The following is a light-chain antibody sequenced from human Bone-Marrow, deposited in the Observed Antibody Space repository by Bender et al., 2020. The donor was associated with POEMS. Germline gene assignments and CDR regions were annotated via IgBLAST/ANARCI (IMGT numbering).Light chain of an antibody. V-gene: IGLV2-23*01. CDR1: SSDVGSYNL. Sequence: QSALTQPSSVSGSPGQSITISCTGTSSDVGSYNLFSWYQQHPYHAPKLIIYEGSERPSGVSSRFSGSKSGNTASLTIAGLQAEDEADYYCCAWAGSATCWIFGGGTKLTV. J-gene: IGLJ2*01. CDR2: EGS. CDR3: CAWAGSATCWI.